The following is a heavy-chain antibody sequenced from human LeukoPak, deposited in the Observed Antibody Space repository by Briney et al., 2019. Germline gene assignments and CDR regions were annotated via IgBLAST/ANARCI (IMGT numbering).Heavy chain of an antibody. D-gene: IGHD1-26*01. Sequence: GGSLRLSCAASGFTFSTYAMHWVRQAPGKGLEYISSISSDGGSTYYADSVKGRFIISRDNSKNTLYLQMGRLRAEDMAVYYCARSNNLVGATYFDYWGQGTLVTVSS. CDR2: ISSDGGST. CDR1: GFTFSTYA. J-gene: IGHJ4*02. CDR3: ARSNNLVGATYFDY. V-gene: IGHV3-64*02.